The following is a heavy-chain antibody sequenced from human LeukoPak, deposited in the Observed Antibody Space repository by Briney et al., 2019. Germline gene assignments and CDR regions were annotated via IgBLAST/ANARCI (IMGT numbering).Heavy chain of an antibody. V-gene: IGHV4-39*01. Sequence: SETLSLTCTVSGGSISSSSYYWGWIRQPPGTGLEWIGSIYYSGSTYYNPSLKSRVTISVDTSKNQFSLKLSSVTAADTAVYYCARHFVRRGANSYFDYWGQGTLVTVSS. CDR2: IYYSGST. CDR3: ARHFVRRGANSYFDY. D-gene: IGHD2/OR15-2a*01. J-gene: IGHJ4*02. CDR1: GGSISSSSYY.